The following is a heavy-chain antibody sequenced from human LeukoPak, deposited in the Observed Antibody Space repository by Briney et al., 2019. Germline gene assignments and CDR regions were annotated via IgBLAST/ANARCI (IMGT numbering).Heavy chain of an antibody. D-gene: IGHD2-2*01. CDR2: ISSSSSYI. Sequence: GGSLRLSCTASGFTFSNFWMGWVRQAPGKGLEWVSSISSSSSYIYYADSVKGRFTISRDNAKNSLYLQMNSLRAEDTAVYYCARDREYCSSTSCSNWFDPRGQGTLVTVSS. J-gene: IGHJ5*02. CDR1: GFTFSNFW. CDR3: ARDREYCSSTSCSNWFDP. V-gene: IGHV3-21*01.